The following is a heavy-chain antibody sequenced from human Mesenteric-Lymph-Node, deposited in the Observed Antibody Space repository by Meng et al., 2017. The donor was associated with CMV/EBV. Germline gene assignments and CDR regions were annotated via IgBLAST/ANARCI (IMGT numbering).Heavy chain of an antibody. CDR3: AKSRSSTPGIVDD. Sequence: QGQLKESGPRLVKPSETLSLTCIVSGVSVTSGAYHWSWIRQSPGKGLEWIGYIYGTGITIYNPSLKSRVTILLETSKNQFSLKLNSVTTADTAVYYCAKSRSSTPGIVDDWGQGTLVTVSS. D-gene: IGHD2/OR15-2a*01. J-gene: IGHJ4*02. V-gene: IGHV4-61*08. CDR2: IYGTGIT. CDR1: GVSVTSGAYH.